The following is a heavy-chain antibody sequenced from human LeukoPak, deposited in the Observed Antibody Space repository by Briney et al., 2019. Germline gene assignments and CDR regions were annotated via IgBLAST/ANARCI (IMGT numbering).Heavy chain of an antibody. CDR3: ARNRPLSPFDL. D-gene: IGHD1-14*01. V-gene: IGHV3-72*01. CDR1: GFTFSDHY. Sequence: GGPLRLSCVASGFTFSDHYMGWVRQPPGKGLEWVGRSRNKDNGYKAEYSASVIDRFSISRDDSDNSLFLQMNNLKSEDTAVYFCARNRPLSPFDLWGQGTLVTVSS. J-gene: IGHJ4*02. CDR2: SRNKDNGYKA.